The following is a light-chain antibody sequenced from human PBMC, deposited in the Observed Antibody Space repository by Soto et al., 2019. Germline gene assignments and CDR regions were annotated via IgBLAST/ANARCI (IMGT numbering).Light chain of an antibody. CDR3: SSYAGSNNVL. Sequence: QSVLTQPPSASGSPGQSVTISCTGSSSDVGGYNYVSWYQQHPGKAPKLMIYEVTKRPSGVPDRFSASKSGNTASLTVSGLQAADEADYYCSSYAGSNNVLFGGGTQLTVL. V-gene: IGLV2-8*01. CDR1: SSDVGGYNY. CDR2: EVT. J-gene: IGLJ2*01.